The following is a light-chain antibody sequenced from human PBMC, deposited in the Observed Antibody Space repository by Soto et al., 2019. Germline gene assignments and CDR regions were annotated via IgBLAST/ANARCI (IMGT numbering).Light chain of an antibody. CDR3: QHYNSYSEA. J-gene: IGKJ1*01. V-gene: IGKV1-5*03. CDR1: QTISSW. Sequence: EIQMTNSPATLSGSVADRVTITCRASQTISSWLAWYQQKPGKAPKLLIYKASTLKSGVPSRFSGSGSGTEFTLTISSLQPDDFATYYCQHYNSYSEAFGQGTKVDI. CDR2: KAS.